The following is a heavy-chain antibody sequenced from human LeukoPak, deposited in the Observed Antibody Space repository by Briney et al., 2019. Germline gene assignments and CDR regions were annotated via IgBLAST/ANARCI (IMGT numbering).Heavy chain of an antibody. CDR1: GYTFTGYY. Sequence: ASVKVSCKASGYTFTGYYMHWVRQAPGQGLEWMGWINPNSGGTNYAQKFQGRVTMTRDTSISTAYMELSRLRSDDTAVYYCARPIVVVVAATSGNWFDPWGQGTLVTVSS. J-gene: IGHJ5*02. CDR3: ARPIVVVVAATSGNWFDP. CDR2: INPNSGGT. V-gene: IGHV1-2*02. D-gene: IGHD2-15*01.